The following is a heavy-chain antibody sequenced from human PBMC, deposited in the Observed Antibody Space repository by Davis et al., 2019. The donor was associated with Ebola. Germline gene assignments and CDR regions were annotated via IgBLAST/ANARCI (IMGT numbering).Heavy chain of an antibody. CDR1: GYTFNSHG. V-gene: IGHV1-18*01. Sequence: ASVTVSCKASGYTFNSHGFSWVRQAPGQGLEWMGWISSYNGNTNYVPKLRGRVTLTTDTSTRTAYMELRSLIPDDTAVYYCARAVGSGALDYWGQGTLVTVSS. CDR3: ARAVGSGALDY. J-gene: IGHJ4*02. CDR2: ISSYNGNT. D-gene: IGHD2-15*01.